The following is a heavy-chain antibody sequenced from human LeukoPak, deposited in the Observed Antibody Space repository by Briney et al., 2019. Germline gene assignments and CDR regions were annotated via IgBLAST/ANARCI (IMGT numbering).Heavy chain of an antibody. CDR1: GFTFSTYA. V-gene: IGHV3-23*01. D-gene: IGHD5-12*01. CDR2: ISGSGGST. J-gene: IGHJ4*02. CDR3: AKSDGYDSYFDY. Sequence: GGSLRLSCAASGFTFSTYAMSWVRQPAGKGLEWVSAISGSGGSTYYADSVKGRFTIARDNSKNTLYLQMNSLRAEDTAVYYCAKSDGYDSYFDYWGQGTLVTVSS.